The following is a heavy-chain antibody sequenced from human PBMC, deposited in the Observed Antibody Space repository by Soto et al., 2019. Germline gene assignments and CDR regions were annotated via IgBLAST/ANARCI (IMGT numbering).Heavy chain of an antibody. V-gene: IGHV3-30-3*02. D-gene: IGHD3-3*01. Sequence: PGGSLRLSCAASGFTFSSYAMHWVRQAPGKGLEWVAVISYDGSNKYYADSVKGRFTISRDNSKNTLYLQMNSLRAEDTAVYYCAKFDSNYYDFWSGYYSSYYYYGMDVWGQGTTVTVSS. CDR2: ISYDGSNK. CDR3: AKFDSNYYDFWSGYYSSYYYYGMDV. CDR1: GFTFSSYA. J-gene: IGHJ6*02.